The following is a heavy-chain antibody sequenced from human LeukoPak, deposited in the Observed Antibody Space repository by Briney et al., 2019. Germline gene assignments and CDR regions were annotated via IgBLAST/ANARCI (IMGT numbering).Heavy chain of an antibody. CDR2: INPSTGGT. CDR1: GYTFIGYY. CDR3: ARGQPYGDYNYFDP. D-gene: IGHD4-17*01. V-gene: IGHV1-2*06. J-gene: IGHJ5*02. Sequence: ASVKVSCKASGYTFIGYYMHWVRQAPGQGLEWMGRINPSTGGTNSAQKFQGRVTMTRDTSISTAYMELSRPTSDDTAIYYCARGQPYGDYNYFDPWGQGTLVTVSS.